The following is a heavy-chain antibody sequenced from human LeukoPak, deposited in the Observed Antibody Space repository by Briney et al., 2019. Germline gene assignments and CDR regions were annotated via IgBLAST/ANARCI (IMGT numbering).Heavy chain of an antibody. D-gene: IGHD1-26*01. CDR1: GYTLTELS. J-gene: IGHJ4*02. CDR3: ATAWGGSYLKEYYFDY. CDR2: FDPEDGET. Sequence: ASVKVSCTVSGYTLTELSMHWVRQAPGKGLEWMGGFDPEDGETIYAQKFQGRVTMTVDTSTDTAYMELSSLRSEDTAVYYCATAWGGSYLKEYYFDYWGQGTLVTVSS. V-gene: IGHV1-24*01.